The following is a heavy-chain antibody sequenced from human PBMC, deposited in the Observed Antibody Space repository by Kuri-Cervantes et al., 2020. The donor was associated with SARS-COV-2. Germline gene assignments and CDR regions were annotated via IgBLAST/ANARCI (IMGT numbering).Heavy chain of an antibody. V-gene: IGHV1-2*02. CDR2: INPNSGGT. Sequence: ASVKVSCKASGYTFTGYYMHWVRQAPGQGLEWMGWINPNSGGTNYAQKSQGRVTMTRDTSISTVYMELSSLRSEDTAVYYCARDRQVVVISDGMDVWGQGTTVTVSS. J-gene: IGHJ6*02. CDR1: GYTFTGYY. CDR3: ARDRQVVVISDGMDV. D-gene: IGHD3-22*01.